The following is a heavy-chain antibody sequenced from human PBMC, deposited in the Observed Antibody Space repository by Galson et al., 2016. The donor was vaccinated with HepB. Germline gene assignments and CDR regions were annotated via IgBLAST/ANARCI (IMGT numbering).Heavy chain of an antibody. CDR1: GVSINSGGSY. CDR2: ISYSGNT. CDR3: VRDSLTRISGWFYYNMDV. V-gene: IGHV4-31*03. D-gene: IGHD6-19*01. Sequence: TLSLTCSVSGVSINSGGSYWTWIRQHPGKGLEWIGCISYSGNTYYSPSLKSRVALSIDTSKNHFSLNLSSVTAADTAVYFCVRDSLTRISGWFYYNMDVWGDGTTGTWSS. J-gene: IGHJ6*04.